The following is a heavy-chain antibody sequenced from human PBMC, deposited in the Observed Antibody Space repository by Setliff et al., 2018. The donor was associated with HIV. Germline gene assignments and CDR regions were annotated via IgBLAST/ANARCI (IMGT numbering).Heavy chain of an antibody. J-gene: IGHJ4*02. Sequence: PSETLSLTCAVYGGSLTNYYWTWIRQPPGKGLEWIGEIYHSGTTNYNPSLNSRVTISVDTSKNQFSLKLSSVTAADTAVYYCARGRDYDILTGYFDYWGQGTLVTVSS. CDR3: ARGRDYDILTGYFDY. CDR2: IYHSGTT. V-gene: IGHV4-34*01. D-gene: IGHD3-9*01. CDR1: GGSLTNYY.